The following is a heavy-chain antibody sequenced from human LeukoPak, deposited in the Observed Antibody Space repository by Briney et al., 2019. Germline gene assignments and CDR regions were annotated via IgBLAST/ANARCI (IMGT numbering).Heavy chain of an antibody. J-gene: IGHJ4*02. Sequence: ASVKVSCKASGYTFTGYYIHWVRQAPGQGLEWMGWINPNSGGTNYAQKFQGRVTMARDTSISTAYMELSRLRSDDTAIYYCARDSSGYPNDYWGQGTLVTVSS. V-gene: IGHV1-2*02. D-gene: IGHD3-22*01. CDR1: GYTFTGYY. CDR2: INPNSGGT. CDR3: ARDSSGYPNDY.